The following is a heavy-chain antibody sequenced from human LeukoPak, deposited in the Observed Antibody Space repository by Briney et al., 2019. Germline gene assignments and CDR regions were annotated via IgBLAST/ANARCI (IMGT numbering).Heavy chain of an antibody. CDR2: INPNSGGT. J-gene: IGHJ4*02. CDR1: GYTLTGYH. CDR3: ASEWLYGDYGTFNY. Sequence: ASVKVSCKASGYTLTGYHIHWVRQAPGQGLEWMGWINPNSGGTNYAQKFQGRVTMTRDTSISTAYMELSRLRSDDTAVYYCASEWLYGDYGTFNYWGQGTLVTVSS. D-gene: IGHD4-17*01. V-gene: IGHV1-2*02.